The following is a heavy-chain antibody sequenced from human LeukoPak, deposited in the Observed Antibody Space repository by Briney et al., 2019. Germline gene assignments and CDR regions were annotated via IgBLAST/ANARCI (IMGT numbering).Heavy chain of an antibody. CDR3: ARENSGSLDY. J-gene: IGHJ4*02. V-gene: IGHV3-53*04. CDR1: GFTFSSYA. D-gene: IGHD1-26*01. CDR2: IYSGGST. Sequence: PGGSLRLSCAASGFTFSSYAMSWVRQAPGKGLEWVSVIYSGGSTYYADSVKGRFTISRHNSKNTLYLQMNSLRAEDTAVYYCARENSGSLDYWGQGTLVTVSS.